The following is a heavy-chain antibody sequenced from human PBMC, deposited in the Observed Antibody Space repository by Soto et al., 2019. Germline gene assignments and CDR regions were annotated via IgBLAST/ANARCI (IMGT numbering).Heavy chain of an antibody. J-gene: IGHJ5*02. Sequence: SETLSLTCTVSGGSISSSSYYWGWIRQPPGKGLAWIGSIYYSGSTYYNPSLKSRVTISVDTSKNQFSLKLRSVTAADTAVYYCVSYFLPREYAGRLNWFDLWGQGTLGTVAS. D-gene: IGHD2-2*01. CDR3: VSYFLPREYAGRLNWFDL. CDR2: IYYSGST. V-gene: IGHV4-39*01. CDR1: GGSISSSSYY.